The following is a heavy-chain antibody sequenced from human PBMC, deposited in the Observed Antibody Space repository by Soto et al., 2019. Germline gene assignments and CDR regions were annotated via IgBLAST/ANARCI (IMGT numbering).Heavy chain of an antibody. J-gene: IGHJ5*02. Sequence: QVQLVQSGAEVKKPGSSVKVSCKASGGTFSSYAISWVRQAPGQGLEWMGGIIPIFGTANYAQKFQGRVTFTAAESTSAAYMELRSRRSEETAVYYCARGGIGSSRPRWFDPWGQGTLVTVSS. CDR3: ARGGIGSSRPRWFDP. V-gene: IGHV1-69*12. D-gene: IGHD6-6*01. CDR1: GGTFSSYA. CDR2: IIPIFGTA.